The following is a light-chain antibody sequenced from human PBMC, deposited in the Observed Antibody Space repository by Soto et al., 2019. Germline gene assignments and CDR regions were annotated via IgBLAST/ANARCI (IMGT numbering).Light chain of an antibody. CDR2: DAS. J-gene: IGKJ1*01. CDR3: QQCRSSPRT. CDR1: QSVSSSY. Sequence: DIALTQSPGTLSLSPGERATLSCRASQSVSSSYLAWYQQKPGQAPRLLIYDASSRATGIPDRFSGSGSGTEFTLTISRLDPEEFAVYYCQQCRSSPRTFERGTEVEIK. V-gene: IGKV3-20*01.